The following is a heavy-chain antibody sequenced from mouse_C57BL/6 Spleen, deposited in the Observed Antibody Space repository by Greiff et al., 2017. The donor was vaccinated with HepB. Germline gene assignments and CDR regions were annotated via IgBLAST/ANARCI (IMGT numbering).Heavy chain of an antibody. J-gene: IGHJ3*01. CDR1: GYTFTSYW. Sequence: QVQLQQPGAELVKPGASVKLSCKASGYTFTSYWMHWVKQRPGQGLEWIGMIHPNSGSTNYNEKFKSKATLTVDKSSSTAYMQLSSLTSEDSAVYYCARSTYYSNYGFAYWGQGTLVTVSA. CDR3: ARSTYYSNYGFAY. D-gene: IGHD2-5*01. CDR2: IHPNSGST. V-gene: IGHV1-64*01.